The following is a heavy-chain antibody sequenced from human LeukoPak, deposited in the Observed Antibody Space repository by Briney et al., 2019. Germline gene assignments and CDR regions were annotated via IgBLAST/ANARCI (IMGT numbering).Heavy chain of an antibody. Sequence: SLRLSCVASGFTFDDYGMFWVRQTPGKGLEWVSAISWNSGIIAYADSVKGRFTIFRDNAKNSLYLQMNSLRVEDTAVYYCAKDRFFYDSGSKANWGQGTLVTVSS. J-gene: IGHJ4*02. CDR2: ISWNSGII. V-gene: IGHV3-9*01. CDR1: GFTFDDYG. CDR3: AKDRFFYDSGSKAN. D-gene: IGHD3-22*01.